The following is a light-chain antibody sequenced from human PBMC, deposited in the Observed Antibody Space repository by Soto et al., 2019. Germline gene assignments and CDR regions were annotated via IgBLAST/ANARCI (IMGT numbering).Light chain of an antibody. CDR2: KAS. CDR3: LQYINYPLT. CDR1: QSLNSW. Sequence: DIQMTQSPSTLSASVGDRVIITCRASQSLNSWLAWYQQKPGKAPKILIYKASNLQSGVPSRFSGSGSGTEFTLAISSLQPDDSATYYCLQYINYPLTFGGGTKVEIK. J-gene: IGKJ4*01. V-gene: IGKV1-5*03.